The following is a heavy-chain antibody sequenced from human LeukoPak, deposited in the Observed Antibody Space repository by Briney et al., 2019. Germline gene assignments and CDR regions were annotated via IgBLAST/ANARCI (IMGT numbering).Heavy chain of an antibody. V-gene: IGHV1-69*13. CDR1: GYTFTSYY. CDR3: ARMGTDSPEAFDI. D-gene: IGHD2-21*02. Sequence: GASVKVSCKASGYTFTSYYMHWVRQAPGQGLEWMGGIIPIFGTANYAQKFQGRVTITADESTSTAHMELSSLRSEDTAVYYCARMGTDSPEAFDIWGQGTMVTVSS. J-gene: IGHJ3*02. CDR2: IIPIFGTA.